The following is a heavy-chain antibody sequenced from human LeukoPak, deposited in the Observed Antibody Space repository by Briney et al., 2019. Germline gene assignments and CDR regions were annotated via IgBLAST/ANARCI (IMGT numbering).Heavy chain of an antibody. CDR1: GFTFSSYW. D-gene: IGHD3-10*01. CDR2: INSDGSST. V-gene: IGHV3-74*01. Sequence: GGSLRLSCAASGFTFSSYWMHWVRQAPGKRLVWVLRINSDGSSTSYADSVKGRFTISRDNAKNTLYLQMNSLRAEDTAVYYCAREVGYYGSYGMDVWGQGTTVTVSS. CDR3: AREVGYYGSYGMDV. J-gene: IGHJ6*02.